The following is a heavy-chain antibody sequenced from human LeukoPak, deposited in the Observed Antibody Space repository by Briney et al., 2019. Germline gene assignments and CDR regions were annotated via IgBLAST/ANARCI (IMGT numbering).Heavy chain of an antibody. CDR1: GGSFSGYY. V-gene: IGHV4-34*01. CDR3: ARRFVPATVWTGD. D-gene: IGHD2-2*01. CDR2: INHSGST. Sequence: SETLSLTCAVYGGSFSGYYWSWIRQPPGKGLEWIGEINHSGSTNYNPSLKRRVTISVDTSKNQFSLKLSSVTAADTAVYYCARRFVPATVWTGDWGQGTLVTVSS. J-gene: IGHJ4*02.